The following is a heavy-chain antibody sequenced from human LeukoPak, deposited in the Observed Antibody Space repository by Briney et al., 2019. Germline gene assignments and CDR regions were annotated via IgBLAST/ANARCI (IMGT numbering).Heavy chain of an antibody. CDR1: GFTFSSYA. CDR3: ASATVTEFDY. Sequence: GGSLRLSCAASGFTFSSYAMHWVRQAPGKGLEWVAVISYDGSSKYYADSVKGRFTISRDNSKNTLYLQMNSLRVEDTAVYYCASATVTEFDYWGQGTLVTVSS. V-gene: IGHV3-30-3*01. CDR2: ISYDGSSK. D-gene: IGHD4-17*01. J-gene: IGHJ4*02.